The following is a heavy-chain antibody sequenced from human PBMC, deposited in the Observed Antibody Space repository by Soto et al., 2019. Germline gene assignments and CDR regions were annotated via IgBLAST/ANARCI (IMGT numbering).Heavy chain of an antibody. CDR2: ISFDGTNK. D-gene: IGHD3-22*01. V-gene: IGHV3-30-3*01. CDR1: GFTFSSHA. Sequence: PGGSLRLSCAASGFTFSSHAMNWVRQAPGKGLEWVSVISFDGTNKYYAESVRGRYSISRDNSKKVLYLDMNSLRPDDTAIYYCARAHGPYYDSSYYGLASNYFDYWGQGALVTVSS. CDR3: ARAHGPYYDSSYYGLASNYFDY. J-gene: IGHJ4*02.